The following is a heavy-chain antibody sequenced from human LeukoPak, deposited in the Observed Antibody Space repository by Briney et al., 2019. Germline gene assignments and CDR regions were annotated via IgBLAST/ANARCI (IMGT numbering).Heavy chain of an antibody. CDR2: INPNSGGT. V-gene: IGHV1-2*02. CDR3: ARRLEYQLLSPFDY. J-gene: IGHJ4*02. Sequence: ASVKVSCKASGYTFTGYYMHWVRQAPGQGLEWMGWINPNSGGTNYAQKFQGRVTMTRDTSISTAYMELSRLRSDDTAVYYCARRLEYQLLSPFDYWGQGTLVTVSS. D-gene: IGHD2-2*01. CDR1: GYTFTGYY.